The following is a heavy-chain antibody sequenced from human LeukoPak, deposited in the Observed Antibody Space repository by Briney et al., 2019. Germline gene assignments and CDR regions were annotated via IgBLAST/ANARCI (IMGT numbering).Heavy chain of an antibody. CDR3: GKNRYSGSLSPFDI. D-gene: IGHD1-26*01. CDR2: MYSGGST. J-gene: IGHJ3*02. CDR1: GFTVSGNY. Sequence: PGGSLRLSCAASGFTVSGNYMSWVRQAPGKGLEWVSVMYSGGSTYYADSVKGRFTISRDNSKKTLYLQMNSLRAEDTAVYYCGKNRYSGSLSPFDIWGQGTMVTVSS. V-gene: IGHV3-53*01.